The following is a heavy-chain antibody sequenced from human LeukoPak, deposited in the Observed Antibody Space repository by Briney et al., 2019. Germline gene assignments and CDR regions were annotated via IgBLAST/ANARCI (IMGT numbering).Heavy chain of an antibody. D-gene: IGHD5-12*01. CDR3: ARDTGYSGYTYYYDMDV. V-gene: IGHV1-18*01. Sequence: ASVKVSCKACGYTFTSYCINGVRQAPGQGREWMGWISAYNGNTNYAQKLQGRVTITTDTSTTTAYMELRSLRSDDTAVYYCARDTGYSGYTYYYDMDVWGQGTPVTVSS. CDR1: GYTFTSYC. J-gene: IGHJ6*02. CDR2: ISAYNGNT.